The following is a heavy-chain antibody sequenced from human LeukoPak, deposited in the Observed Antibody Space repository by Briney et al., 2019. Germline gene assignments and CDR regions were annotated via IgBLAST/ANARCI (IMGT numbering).Heavy chain of an antibody. CDR2: IYYTGTT. D-gene: IGHD5-12*01. J-gene: IGHJ4*02. CDR1: GGSVSSRSHY. V-gene: IGHV4-39*02. CDR3: ARQLSGMYQWTVDF. Sequence: SETLSLTCSVSGGSVSSRSHYWGWIRQPPGKGPEWIGTIYYTGTTFYNPSLKSRVTMSVDASKNHFSLRLSSVTAADTAVFYCARQLSGMYQWTVDFWGQGALVTVSS.